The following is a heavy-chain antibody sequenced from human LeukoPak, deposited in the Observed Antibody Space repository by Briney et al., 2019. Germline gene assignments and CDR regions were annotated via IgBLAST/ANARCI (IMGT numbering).Heavy chain of an antibody. CDR1: GFTSSSYA. D-gene: IGHD5-12*01. Sequence: GGSLRLSCAASGFTSSSYAMSWVRQAPGKGLEWVSAISDSGGSTYYADSVKGRFTISRDYATNSLYLQMNSLRAEDTAVYYCAASGYDLDWYFDLWGRGTLVTVSS. V-gene: IGHV3-23*01. CDR3: AASGYDLDWYFDL. CDR2: ISDSGGST. J-gene: IGHJ2*01.